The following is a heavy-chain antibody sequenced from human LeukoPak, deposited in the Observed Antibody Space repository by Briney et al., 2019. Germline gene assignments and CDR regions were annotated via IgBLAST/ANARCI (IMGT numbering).Heavy chain of an antibody. CDR1: GGSISSYN. J-gene: IGHJ5*02. CDR3: ARASHDSSGPLWFDP. D-gene: IGHD3-22*01. Sequence: PFETLSLTCTVSGGSISSYNWSWIRQPPGKGLEWIGYIYYSGSTNYNPSLKSRVTISVDTSKNQFSLKLSSVTAADTAVYYCARASHDSSGPLWFDPWGQGTLVTVSS. V-gene: IGHV4-59*01. CDR2: IYYSGST.